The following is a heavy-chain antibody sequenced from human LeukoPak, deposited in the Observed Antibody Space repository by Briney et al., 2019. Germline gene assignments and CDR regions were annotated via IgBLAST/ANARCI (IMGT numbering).Heavy chain of an antibody. V-gene: IGHV3-43*01. CDR2: TTHDGGAA. CDR1: GFTFNEYT. CDR3: AREKRRLVDY. D-gene: IGHD6-25*01. Sequence: GGSLRLSCAASGFTFNEYTMHWVRQAPGKGLERVSLTTHDGGAAFYADSVRGRFTISRDNSRNSLYLQMDSLRTEDTALYYCAREKRRLVDYWGQGTLVTVSS. J-gene: IGHJ4*02.